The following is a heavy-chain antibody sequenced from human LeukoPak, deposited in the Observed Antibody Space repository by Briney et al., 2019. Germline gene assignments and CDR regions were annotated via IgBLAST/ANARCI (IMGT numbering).Heavy chain of an antibody. CDR2: IWYDGSNK. J-gene: IGHJ4*02. CDR1: GFTFSTYG. CDR3: AREGIAAAGTN. V-gene: IGHV3-33*01. Sequence: PGGSLRLSCAASGFTFSTYGLHWVRQAPGKGLEWVALIWYDGSNKYYADSVKGRFTISRYNSKNTRYLQMNSLRAEDTAVYYCAREGIAAAGTNWGQGAMVTVSS. D-gene: IGHD6-13*01.